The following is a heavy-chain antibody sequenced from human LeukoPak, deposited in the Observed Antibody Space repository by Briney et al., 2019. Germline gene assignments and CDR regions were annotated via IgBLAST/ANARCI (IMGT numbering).Heavy chain of an antibody. D-gene: IGHD1-7*01. CDR2: ISYSGST. CDR3: ARQVRWNYVGYYFDY. J-gene: IGHJ4*02. CDR1: GGSISSSSYY. V-gene: IGHV4-39*01. Sequence: SETLSLTCTVSGGSISSSSYYWGWIRQPPGKGLEWIGSISYSGSTYYNPSLKSRVTISVDTSKNQFSLKLSSVTAADTAVYYCARQVRWNYVGYYFDYWGQGTLVTVSS.